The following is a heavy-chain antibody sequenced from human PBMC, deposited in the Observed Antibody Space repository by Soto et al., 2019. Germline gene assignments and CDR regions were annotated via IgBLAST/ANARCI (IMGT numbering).Heavy chain of an antibody. CDR3: AREIVTAGGNNYFDP. CDR2: VYHTGDT. V-gene: IGHV4-4*02. D-gene: IGHD2-21*02. Sequence: PSETLSLTCGVSGGTVASSHWWSWVRQSPGGGLEWIGNVYHTGDTNFNPSLQSRVPISVDKSNNQFSLRLNSLTAADTAVYFCAREIVTAGGNNYFDPWGPGTLVTVSS. CDR1: GGTVASSHW. J-gene: IGHJ5*02.